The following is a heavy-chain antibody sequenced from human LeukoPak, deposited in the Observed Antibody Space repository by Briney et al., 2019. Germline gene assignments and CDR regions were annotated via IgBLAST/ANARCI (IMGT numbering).Heavy chain of an antibody. CDR2: ISSSSSYI. D-gene: IGHD6-6*01. CDR1: GFTFSDFA. J-gene: IGHJ4*02. V-gene: IGHV3-21*01. Sequence: PGGSLRLSCAASGFTFSDFAMSWVRQAPGKGLEWVSSISSSSSYIYYADSVKGRFTISRDNAKNSLYLQMNSLRAEDTAVYYCARDPSSGPYSSSSEKDYWGQGTLVTVSS. CDR3: ARDPSSGPYSSSSEKDY.